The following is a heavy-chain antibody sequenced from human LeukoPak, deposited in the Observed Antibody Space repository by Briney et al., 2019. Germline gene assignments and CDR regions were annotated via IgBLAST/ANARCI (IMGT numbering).Heavy chain of an antibody. CDR1: GFTFSSYS. CDR2: ISSSSSYI. D-gene: IGHD2-15*01. CDR3: ARDQNCSGGSCYSGYGDSEATFDY. V-gene: IGHV3-21*01. Sequence: PGGSLRLSCAASGFTFSSYSMNWVRQAPGKGLEWVSSISSSSSYIYYADSVKGRFTISRDNAKNSLYQQMNSLRAEDTAVYYCARDQNCSGGSCYSGYGDSEATFDYWGQGTLVTVSS. J-gene: IGHJ4*02.